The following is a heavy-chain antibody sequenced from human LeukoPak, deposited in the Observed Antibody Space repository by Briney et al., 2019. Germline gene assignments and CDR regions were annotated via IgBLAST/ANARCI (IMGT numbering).Heavy chain of an antibody. J-gene: IGHJ4*02. D-gene: IGHD3-22*01. V-gene: IGHV3-23*01. CDR2: ISGSGGST. Sequence: GGSLRLSCAASGFTFSSYAMSWVRQAPGKGLEWVSAISGSGGSTYYADSVKGRFTISRDNSKSTLYLQMNSLRAEDTAVYYCAKASYPAYYYDSSGSTFDYWGQGTLVTVSS. CDR1: GFTFSSYA. CDR3: AKASYPAYYYDSSGSTFDY.